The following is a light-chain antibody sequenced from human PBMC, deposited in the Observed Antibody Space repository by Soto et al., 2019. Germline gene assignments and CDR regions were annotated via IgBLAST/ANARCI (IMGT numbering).Light chain of an antibody. CDR1: SSDVGAFNY. J-gene: IGLJ1*01. V-gene: IGLV2-14*03. CDR2: DVS. CDR3: NSYTSNNTYV. Sequence: QSVLTQPASVSGSPGQAITICCSGTSSDVGAFNYVSWYQQHPGKAPKLMIYDVSNRPSEVSNRFSGSKSGNSASLTISGLRAEDEADYYCNSYTSNNTYVFGTGTKVTLL.